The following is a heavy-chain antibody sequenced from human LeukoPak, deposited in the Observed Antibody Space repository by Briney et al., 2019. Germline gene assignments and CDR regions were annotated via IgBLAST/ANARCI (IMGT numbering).Heavy chain of an antibody. V-gene: IGHV4-39*07. CDR2: IYYSGST. CDR3: ASQRITDFGVVIPRGFDS. J-gene: IGHJ4*02. D-gene: IGHD3-3*01. CDR1: GGSISSSSYY. Sequence: PSETLSLTCTVSGGSISSSSYYWGWIRQPPGKGLEWIGSIYYSGSTYYNPSLKSRVTISVDTSKNQFSLKLSSVTAADTAMYYCASQRITDFGVVIPRGFDSWGQGTLVPVSS.